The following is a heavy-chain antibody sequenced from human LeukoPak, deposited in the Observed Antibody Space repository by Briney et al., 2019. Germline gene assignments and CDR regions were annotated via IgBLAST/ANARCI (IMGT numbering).Heavy chain of an antibody. Sequence: GASVKVSCKASGYTFTSYYMHWVRQAPGQGLEWMGIINPSGGSTSYAQKFQGRVTMTRDTSTSTVYKELSSLRSEDTAVYYCARGVGATTYYYYGMDVWGQGTTVTVSS. CDR2: INPSGGST. CDR1: GYTFTSYY. V-gene: IGHV1-46*01. CDR3: ARGVGATTYYYYGMDV. D-gene: IGHD1-26*01. J-gene: IGHJ6*02.